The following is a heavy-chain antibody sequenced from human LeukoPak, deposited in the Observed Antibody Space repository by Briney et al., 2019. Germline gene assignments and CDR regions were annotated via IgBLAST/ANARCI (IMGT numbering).Heavy chain of an antibody. CDR1: GFDFNKYE. CDR2: ISGSGSSI. Sequence: PGGSLRLSCAASGFDFNKYEMNWVRQAPGKGLEWISYISGSGSSIFYADSVKGRFTISRDNAKNSLSLEMNSLRVEDTGSYFCARDLPRVLMSPPGWIHYNGMDVWGQGTTVTVSS. CDR3: ARDLPRVLMSPPGWIHYNGMDV. J-gene: IGHJ6*02. V-gene: IGHV3-48*03. D-gene: IGHD5-12*01.